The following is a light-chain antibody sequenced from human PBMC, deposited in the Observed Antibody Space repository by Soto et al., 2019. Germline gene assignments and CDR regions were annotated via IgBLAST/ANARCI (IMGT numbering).Light chain of an antibody. CDR1: QSIRYY. CDR2: GAS. V-gene: IGKV1-5*01. Sequence: DIQLTQSPPTLSASVGDRVTITCRASQSIRYYLAWYQQMPGKAPKLLIYGASSLQSGVPSRFSGSGSWTEFSLSISSLHPDDFATYFCQHHNSYSQTFGQGTKVDIK. J-gene: IGKJ1*01. CDR3: QHHNSYSQT.